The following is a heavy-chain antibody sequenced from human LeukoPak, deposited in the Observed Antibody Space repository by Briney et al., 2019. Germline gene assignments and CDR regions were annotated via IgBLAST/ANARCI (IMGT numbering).Heavy chain of an antibody. V-gene: IGHV1-69*05. CDR3: ATSESGRSWDWFAP. CDR1: GGSFRTYP. Sequence: SVKVSCKASGGSFRTYPISWVRQAPGQGLEWMGGLTQFFRRTDYTQKFQGRLTITTDESSSTAYMELSDLRSDDTAVYYCATSESGRSWDWFAPWGQGTLVTVSS. J-gene: IGHJ5*02. D-gene: IGHD3-10*01. CDR2: LTQFFRRT.